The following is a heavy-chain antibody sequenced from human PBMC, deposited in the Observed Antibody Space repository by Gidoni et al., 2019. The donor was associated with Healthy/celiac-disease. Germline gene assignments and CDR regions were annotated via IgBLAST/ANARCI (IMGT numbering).Heavy chain of an antibody. CDR2: ISYDGSNK. J-gene: IGHJ4*02. V-gene: IGHV3-30*04. CDR3: ARSPTMVRGVRTRGGQMLFDY. D-gene: IGHD3-10*01. CDR1: GFTFSRYS. Sequence: QVQLVESGGGVVQPGRSLRLSCAASGFTFSRYSRPCGRQAPGKGLEWVAVISYDGSNKYYADSVKGRFTISRDNSKNTLYLQMNSLRAEDTAVYYCARSPTMVRGVRTRGGQMLFDYWGQGTLVTVSS.